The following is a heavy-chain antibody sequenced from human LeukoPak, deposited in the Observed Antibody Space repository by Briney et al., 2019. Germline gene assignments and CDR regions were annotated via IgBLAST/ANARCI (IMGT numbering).Heavy chain of an antibody. CDR1: GGSISSGSYY. V-gene: IGHV4-61*02. CDR2: IYTSGST. J-gene: IGHJ3*02. D-gene: IGHD1-26*01. Sequence: PSQTLSLTCTVSGGSISSGSYYWSWIRQPAGKGLEWIGRIYTSGSTNYNPSLKSRVTISVDTSKNQFSLKLSSVTAADTAVYYCASRWELADAFDIWGQGTMVTVSS. CDR3: ASRWELADAFDI.